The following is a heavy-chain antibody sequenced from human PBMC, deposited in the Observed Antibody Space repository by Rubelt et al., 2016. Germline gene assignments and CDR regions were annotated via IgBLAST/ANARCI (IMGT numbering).Heavy chain of an antibody. CDR3: ARGLYATRMAT. J-gene: IGHJ4*02. V-gene: IGHV4-34*01. CDR1: GGSFSNYY. CDR2: ITHSGST. D-gene: IGHD3-16*01. Sequence: QVQLQQWGAGLLKPSETLSLTCAVYGGSFSNYYWNWIRQLPGKGLEWIGEITHSGSTNYNPSLKSRVIISADTSKNQFSLKLTSVTAADTAVYYCARGLYATRMATGGQGTLVTVSS.